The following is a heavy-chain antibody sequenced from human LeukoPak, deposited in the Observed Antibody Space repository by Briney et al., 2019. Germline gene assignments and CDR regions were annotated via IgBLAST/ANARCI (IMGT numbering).Heavy chain of an antibody. CDR3: ASWNYYDSSRYFDL. CDR2: INHSGST. J-gene: IGHJ2*01. D-gene: IGHD3-22*01. V-gene: IGHV4-34*01. CDR1: AFTFSSYA. Sequence: SGGSLRLSCAASAFTFSSYAMSWVRHAPGKGLEWIGEINHSGSTNYNPSLKSRVTISVDTSKNQFSLKLSSVTAADTAVYYCASWNYYDSSRYFDLWGRGTLVTVSS.